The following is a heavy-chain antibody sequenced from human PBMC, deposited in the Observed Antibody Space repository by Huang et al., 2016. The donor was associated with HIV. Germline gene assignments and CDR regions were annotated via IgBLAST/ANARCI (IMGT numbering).Heavy chain of an antibody. CDR1: GYTFTGYY. J-gene: IGHJ4*02. D-gene: IGHD3-22*01. CDR2: SNPNRGGT. V-gene: IGHV1-2*02. CDR3: ARQRTTYYYDSSGYRGEFDY. Sequence: QVQLVQSGAEVKRPGASVKVSCKASGYTFTGYYIHWVRQAPGQGLEVMGWSNPNRGGTNYAQKLQGRLTMTGDTSISTAYMGLSSLRSDHTAVHYCARQRTTYYYDSSGYRGEFDYWGQGTLVTVSS.